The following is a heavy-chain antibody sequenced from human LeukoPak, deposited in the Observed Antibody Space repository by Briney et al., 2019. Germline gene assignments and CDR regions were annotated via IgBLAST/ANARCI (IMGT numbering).Heavy chain of an antibody. CDR1: VYTFTSYD. D-gene: IGHD1-26*01. Sequence: ASVKVSCQASVYTFTSYDINWVRQATGQGLEWMGWMNPNSGNTGYAQKVQGRVTITRNTSISTAYMELSRLRSEDTAVYYCARADYYESGFDPWGQGTLVTVSS. J-gene: IGHJ5*02. V-gene: IGHV1-8*03. CDR2: MNPNSGNT. CDR3: ARADYYESGFDP.